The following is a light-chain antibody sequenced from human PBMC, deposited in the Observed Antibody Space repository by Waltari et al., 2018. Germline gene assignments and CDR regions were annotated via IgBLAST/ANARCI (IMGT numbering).Light chain of an antibody. Sequence: QSALTQPPSASGSPGQSVTISCTGSSRDVGAYNLVSCYQQRPGRAPKLMIYEFSKRPSWVPDRFSGSKSGNTASLTVSGLQAEDEGDYYCCSFAGSLYVFGTATKVTVL. J-gene: IGLJ1*01. CDR3: CSFAGSLYV. CDR2: EFS. CDR1: SRDVGAYNL. V-gene: IGLV2-8*01.